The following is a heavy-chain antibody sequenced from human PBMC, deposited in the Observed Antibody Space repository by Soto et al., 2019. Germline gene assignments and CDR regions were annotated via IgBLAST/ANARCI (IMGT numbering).Heavy chain of an antibody. Sequence: ASVKVSCKASGYTFTSSGIIWVRQAPGRGLELMGGIISNNHAANYAQKVQGRVTITADTSTSTAYMELSSLRSEDTAVYYCARDRPPRDYWGQGTLVTVSS. CDR2: IISNNHAA. J-gene: IGHJ4*02. CDR1: GYTFTSSG. V-gene: IGHV1-18*01. CDR3: ARDRPPRDY.